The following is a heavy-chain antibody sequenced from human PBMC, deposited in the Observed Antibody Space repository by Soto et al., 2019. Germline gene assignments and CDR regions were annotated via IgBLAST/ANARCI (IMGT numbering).Heavy chain of an antibody. CDR2: LIPMFATA. CDR1: GGTFSSYT. D-gene: IGHD3-16*01. V-gene: IGHV1-69*01. J-gene: IGHJ4*02. Sequence: QVQLVQSGAEVKKPGSSVKVSCKASGGTFSSYTVNWVRQAPGQGLEWMGGLIPMFATAGYAQKFQGRLTITADESTNTAFMELSSLRFEDTAIYYCARDLGGLGDPFDTWGQGSRVTVSS. CDR3: ARDLGGLGDPFDT.